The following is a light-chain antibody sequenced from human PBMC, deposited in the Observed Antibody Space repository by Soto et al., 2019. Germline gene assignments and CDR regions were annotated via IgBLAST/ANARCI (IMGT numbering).Light chain of an antibody. J-gene: IGKJ5*01. Sequence: ENVLTQAAYSLCLSPGDTATLYYRATQSLRNYLAWYQQKLGQAPRLLIYDASKRATGIPARFSGSGSGTDFTLTISSLEPEDFAVYFCQQRSDWPPTSGQGTRLEIK. CDR3: QQRSDWPPT. CDR1: QSLRNY. CDR2: DAS. V-gene: IGKV3-11*01.